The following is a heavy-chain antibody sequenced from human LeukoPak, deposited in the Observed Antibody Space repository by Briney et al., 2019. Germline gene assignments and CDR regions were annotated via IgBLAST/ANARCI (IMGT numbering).Heavy chain of an antibody. V-gene: IGHV4-59*01. CDR3: ARAGGYASPIGY. J-gene: IGHJ4*02. D-gene: IGHD5-12*01. Sequence: SETLSLTCTLSGGSISTYYWSWIRQPPGKGLEWIGYIYHSGSTNYNPSLKSRVTISVDTSKNQFSLKLSSVTAADTAVYYCARAGGYASPIGYWGKRALVTAS. CDR2: IYHSGST. CDR1: GGSISTYY.